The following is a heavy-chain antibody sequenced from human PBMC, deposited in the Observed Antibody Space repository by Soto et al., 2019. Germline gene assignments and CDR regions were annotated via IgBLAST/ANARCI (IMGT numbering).Heavy chain of an antibody. Sequence: SETLSLTCTVSCGSISSGGYYWSWIRQHPGKGLEWIGYIYYSGSTYYNPSLKSRVTISVDTSKNQFSLKLSSVTAADTAVYYCARSPEATVTAFDYWGQGTLVTVSS. D-gene: IGHD4-17*01. CDR1: CGSISSGGYY. V-gene: IGHV4-31*03. CDR3: ARSPEATVTAFDY. CDR2: IYYSGST. J-gene: IGHJ4*02.